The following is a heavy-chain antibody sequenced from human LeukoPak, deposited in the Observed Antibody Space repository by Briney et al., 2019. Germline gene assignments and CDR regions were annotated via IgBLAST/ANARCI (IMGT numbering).Heavy chain of an antibody. J-gene: IGHJ4*02. D-gene: IGHD2-15*01. CDR3: TTGAGSRWHDY. CDR1: GCTFSSYA. Sequence: GCSLTLSCAASGCTFSSYAMSWLRQAPGKGLDWVLGISGGGGNTYYADSVKGRFTISRDNSKNTLYLEMNSLRAEDTAVYYCTTGAGSRWHDYWGQGTLVIVSS. V-gene: IGHV3-23*01. CDR2: ISGGGGNT.